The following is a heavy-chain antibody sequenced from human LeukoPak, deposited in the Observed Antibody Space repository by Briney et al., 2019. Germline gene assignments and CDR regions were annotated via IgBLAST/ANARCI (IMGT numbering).Heavy chain of an antibody. V-gene: IGHV4-30-4*01. CDR1: GGSISSGDYY. D-gene: IGHD4-17*01. CDR3: ARDHYGDYHFDY. CDR2: IYYSGST. Sequence: PSQTLSHTCTVSGGSISSGDYYWSWIRQPPGKGLEWIGYIYYSGSTYYNPSLKSRVTISVDTSKNQFSLKLSSVTAADTAVYYCARDHYGDYHFDYWGQGTLVTVSS. J-gene: IGHJ4*02.